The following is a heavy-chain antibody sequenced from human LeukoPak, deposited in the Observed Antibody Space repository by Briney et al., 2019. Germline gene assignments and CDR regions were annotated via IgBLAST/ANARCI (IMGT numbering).Heavy chain of an antibody. Sequence: GGYLRLSCAASGFTFSSYAMSWVRQAPGKGLEWVSAISGGGGSTYYADSVKGRVTISTDNSKNPLYLQINSLRAEDTAVYYCAKEEAHDYGEAFDYWGQGTLVTASS. V-gene: IGHV3-23*01. D-gene: IGHD4-17*01. J-gene: IGHJ4*02. CDR3: AKEEAHDYGEAFDY. CDR2: ISGGGGST. CDR1: GFTFSSYA.